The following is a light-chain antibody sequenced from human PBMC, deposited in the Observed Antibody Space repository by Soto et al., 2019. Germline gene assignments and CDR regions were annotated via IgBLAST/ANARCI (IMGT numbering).Light chain of an antibody. J-gene: IGKJ4*01. V-gene: IGKV1-9*01. CDR1: QDIKRY. Sequence: IQLTQSPSSLSASIGDRVTITCRASQDIKRYLAWYQQKPGKAPNLLIYEASILQRGVRSRFSGSNSGTDFTLTISRLQAEDFATYYCQQTRSYPSTFGGGTKGGYQ. CDR2: EAS. CDR3: QQTRSYPST.